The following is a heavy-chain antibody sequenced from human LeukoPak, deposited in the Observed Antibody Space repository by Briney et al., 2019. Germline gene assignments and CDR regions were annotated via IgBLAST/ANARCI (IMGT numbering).Heavy chain of an antibody. CDR3: AMALDY. V-gene: IGHV3-23*01. CDR1: GFTFGNYL. Sequence: GGSLRLSCVASGFTFGNYLMNWVRQVPGKGLEWVSGISHSGSSIYYADSVKGRFTISRDNSKNTLYLQMDRLRVEDTAVYYCAMALDYWGQGTLVTVSS. J-gene: IGHJ4*02. CDR2: ISHSGSSI.